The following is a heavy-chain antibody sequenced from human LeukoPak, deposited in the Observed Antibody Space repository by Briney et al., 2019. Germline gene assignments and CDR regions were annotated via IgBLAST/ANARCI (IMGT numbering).Heavy chain of an antibody. CDR1: GGSISSYY. V-gene: IGHV4-59*01. D-gene: IGHD2-2*01. CDR3: ARISGYCSSTSCWTPFDY. Sequence: PSETLSLTCTVSGGSISSYYWSWIRQPPGKGLEWIGYIYYSVSTNYNPSLKSRVTISVDTSKNQFSLKLSSVTAADTAVYYCARISGYCSSTSCWTPFDYWGQGTLVTVSS. J-gene: IGHJ4*02. CDR2: IYYSVST.